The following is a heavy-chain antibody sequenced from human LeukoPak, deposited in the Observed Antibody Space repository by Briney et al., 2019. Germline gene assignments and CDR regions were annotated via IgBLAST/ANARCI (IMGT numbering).Heavy chain of an antibody. CDR3: AASIRYFDWYDY. V-gene: IGHV4-59*01. CDR2: IYYSGST. D-gene: IGHD3-9*01. CDR1: GGSFSGYY. J-gene: IGHJ4*02. Sequence: SETLSLTCAVYGGSFSGYYWSWIRQPPGKGLEWIGYIYYSGSTNYNPSLKSRVTISVDTSKNQFSLKLSSVTAADTALYYCAASIRYFDWYDYWGQGTLVTVSS.